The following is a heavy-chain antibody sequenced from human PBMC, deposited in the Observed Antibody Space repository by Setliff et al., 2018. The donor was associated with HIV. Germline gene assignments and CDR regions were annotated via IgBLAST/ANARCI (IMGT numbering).Heavy chain of an antibody. Sequence: ASVKVSCKASATFTNVVILWLRRATGQGLEWMGWMNPNSGVSGYGQKFQGRVTMTRDTSISTAYMELSSLTSEDTAVYYHARGKGVGGVIITGGLDVWGKGTTVTVSS. J-gene: IGHJ6*04. V-gene: IGHV1-8*01. CDR1: ATFTNVV. CDR3: ARGKGVGGVIITGGLDV. D-gene: IGHD3-10*01. CDR2: MNPNSGVS.